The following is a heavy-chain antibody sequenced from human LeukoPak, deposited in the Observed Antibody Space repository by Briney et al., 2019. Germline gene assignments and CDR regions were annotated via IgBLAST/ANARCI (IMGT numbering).Heavy chain of an antibody. V-gene: IGHV4-34*01. D-gene: IGHD4-23*01. Sequence: SETLSLTCAVYGASFSGYYWSWIRQSPGKGLEWIGEINHSGTTNYNPSLKSRVTISKDTSKNQFFLKLYFLTAADTAMYYCARGRWDVRFQYRGQGTLVTVSS. CDR1: GASFSGYY. CDR2: INHSGTT. CDR3: ARGRWDVRFQY. J-gene: IGHJ1*01.